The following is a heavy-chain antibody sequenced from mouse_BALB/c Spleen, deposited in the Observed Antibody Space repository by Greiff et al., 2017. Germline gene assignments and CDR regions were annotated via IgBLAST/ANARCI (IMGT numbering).Heavy chain of an antibody. V-gene: IGHV1-9*01. Sequence: QVQLKQSGAELMKPGASVKISCKATGYTFSSYWIEWVKQRPGHGLEWIGEILPGSGSTNYNEKFKGKATFTADTSSNTAYMQLSSLTSEDSAVYYCARDMITTDAMDYWGQGTSVTVSS. CDR3: ARDMITTDAMDY. CDR2: ILPGSGST. CDR1: GYTFSSYW. D-gene: IGHD2-4*01. J-gene: IGHJ4*01.